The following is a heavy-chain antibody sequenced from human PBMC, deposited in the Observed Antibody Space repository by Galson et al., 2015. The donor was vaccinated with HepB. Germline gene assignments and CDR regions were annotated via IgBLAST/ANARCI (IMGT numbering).Heavy chain of an antibody. CDR2: IIPILGIA. CDR1: GGTFSSYT. V-gene: IGHV1-69*02. CDR3: ARADGYGSGSYYS. Sequence: SVKVSCKASGGTFSSYTISWVRQAPGQGLEWMGRIIPILGIANYAQKFQGRVTITADKSTSTAYMELSSLRSEDTAVYYCARADGYGSGSYYSWGQGTLVTVSS. J-gene: IGHJ4*02. D-gene: IGHD3-10*01.